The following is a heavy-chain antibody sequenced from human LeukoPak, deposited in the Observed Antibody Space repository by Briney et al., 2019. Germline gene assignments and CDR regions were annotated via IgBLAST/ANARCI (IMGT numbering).Heavy chain of an antibody. CDR2: ISASGGST. CDR1: GFTSSSYA. D-gene: IGHD2-21*01. Sequence: GGSLRLSCAASGFTSSSYAMSWVRQAPGKGLEWVSTISASGGSTYYADSVKGRFTISRDNSKNTLYLQMNSLRAEDTVVYYCAKLRTIHYFDYWGQGTLVTVSS. V-gene: IGHV3-23*01. CDR3: AKLRTIHYFDY. J-gene: IGHJ4*02.